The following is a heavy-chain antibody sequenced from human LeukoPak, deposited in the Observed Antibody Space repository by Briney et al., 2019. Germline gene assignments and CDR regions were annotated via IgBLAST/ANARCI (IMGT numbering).Heavy chain of an antibody. J-gene: IGHJ4*02. CDR2: ISYDGSNK. CDR1: GFTFSSYA. Sequence: GGSLRLSCAASGFTFSSYAMHWVRQAPGKGLEWVAVISYDGSNKYYADSVKGRFTISRDNSKNTMYLQMNSLRVEDTAVYYCAKVNYYDSSGYYDYWGQGTLVTVSS. D-gene: IGHD3-22*01. CDR3: AKVNYYDSSGYYDY. V-gene: IGHV3-30-3*01.